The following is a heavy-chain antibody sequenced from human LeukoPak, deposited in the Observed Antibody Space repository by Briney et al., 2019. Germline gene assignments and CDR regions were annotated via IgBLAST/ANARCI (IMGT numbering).Heavy chain of an antibody. Sequence: GGSLRLSCAASGFTFSSYWMSWVRQAPGKGLGWVANIKQDGSEKYYVDSVKGRFTIPRDNAKNSLYLQMNSLRVEDTAVYYCAKGHGDASGYYYFDSWGQGTLVTVSS. V-gene: IGHV3-7*03. D-gene: IGHD3-22*01. CDR2: IKQDGSEK. CDR3: AKGHGDASGYYYFDS. J-gene: IGHJ4*02. CDR1: GFTFSSYW.